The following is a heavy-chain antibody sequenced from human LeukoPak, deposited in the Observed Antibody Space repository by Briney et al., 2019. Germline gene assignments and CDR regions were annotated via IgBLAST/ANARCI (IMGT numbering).Heavy chain of an antibody. D-gene: IGHD4-11*01. CDR3: ARGDYSTPDALDY. CDR1: GGTFSSYA. CDR2: IIPIFGTA. J-gene: IGHJ4*02. Sequence: GASVKVSCKASGGTFSSYAISWVRQAPGQGLEWMGGIIPIFGTANYAQKFQGRVTITTDESTSTAYMELSSLRSEDTAVYYCARGDYSTPDALDYWGQGTLVTVSS. V-gene: IGHV1-69*05.